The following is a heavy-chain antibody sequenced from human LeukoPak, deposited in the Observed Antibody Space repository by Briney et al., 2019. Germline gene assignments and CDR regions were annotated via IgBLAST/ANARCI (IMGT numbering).Heavy chain of an antibody. D-gene: IGHD3-10*01. Sequence: SETLSLTCTVSGGSISSGGYYWSWIRQPPGKGLEWIGYIYHSGSTYYNPSLKSRVTISVDTSKNQFSLKLSSVTAADTAVYYCVRFGEYIYWGQGTLVTVSS. V-gene: IGHV4-30-2*01. J-gene: IGHJ4*02. CDR2: IYHSGST. CDR1: GGSISSGGYY. CDR3: VRFGEYIY.